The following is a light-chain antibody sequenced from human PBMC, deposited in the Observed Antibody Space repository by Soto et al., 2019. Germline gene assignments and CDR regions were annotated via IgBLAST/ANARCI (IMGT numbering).Light chain of an antibody. J-gene: IGKJ1*01. V-gene: IGKV3-15*01. CDR3: QQLGT. CDR2: GAS. Sequence: EIVMTQSPATLSVSPGEGVTLSCRAGQSVRSNLAWYQQKPGQAPRLLIYGASTRAAGIPARFSGSGPGTEFTLSISSLQSEDFAVYYCQQLGTFGQGTKVDIK. CDR1: QSVRSN.